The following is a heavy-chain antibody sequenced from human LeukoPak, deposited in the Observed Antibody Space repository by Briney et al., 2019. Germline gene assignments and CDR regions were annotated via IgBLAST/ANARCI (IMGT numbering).Heavy chain of an antibody. D-gene: IGHD3-9*01. V-gene: IGHV3-74*01. Sequence: GGSLRLSCVASGFTFSSYWMHWVRHDPRKGLVWVSRINGDGRNINYADSVRGRFTISRDNAKNTLYLQMNTLRVEDTAVYYCTRDLMDYDLSTGLHHYYMDVWGQGTTVTVSS. J-gene: IGHJ6*02. CDR3: TRDLMDYDLSTGLHHYYMDV. CDR1: GFTFSSYW. CDR2: INGDGRNI.